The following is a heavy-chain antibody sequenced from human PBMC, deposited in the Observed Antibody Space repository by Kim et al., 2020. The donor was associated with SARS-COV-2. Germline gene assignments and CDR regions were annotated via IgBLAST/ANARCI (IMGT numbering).Heavy chain of an antibody. J-gene: IGHJ4*02. Sequence: GGSLRLSCAASGFTFSSYAMSWVRQAPGKGLEWVSAISGSGGSTYYADSVKGRFTISRDNSKNTLYLQMNSLRAEDTAVYYCAKEGDHIVVVVAARWIDYWGQGTLVTVSS. CDR3: AKEGDHIVVVVAARWIDY. CDR2: ISGSGGST. CDR1: GFTFSSYA. V-gene: IGHV3-23*01. D-gene: IGHD2-15*01.